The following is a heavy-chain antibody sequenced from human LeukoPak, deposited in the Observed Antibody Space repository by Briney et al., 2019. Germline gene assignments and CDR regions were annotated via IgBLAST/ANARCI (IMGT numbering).Heavy chain of an antibody. CDR1: GFTVSGNY. V-gene: IGHV3-66*01. CDR3: ERGQYSYAHAAH. CDR2: IYSGGTT. Sequence: GGSLRLSCAASGFTVSGNYMSWVRQAPGQGLEWVSVIYSGGTTYYADSVKGRFTISRDNSKNTLHIQMNSLRAEDTAVYYCERGQYSYAHAAHWGQGTLVTVSS. J-gene: IGHJ4*02. D-gene: IGHD5-18*01.